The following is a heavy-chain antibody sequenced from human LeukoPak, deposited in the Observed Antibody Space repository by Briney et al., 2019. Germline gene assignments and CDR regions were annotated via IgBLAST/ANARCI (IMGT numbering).Heavy chain of an antibody. CDR1: GFNFDDYA. V-gene: IGHV3-9*01. CDR3: TRRAARWQFDL. D-gene: IGHD5-24*01. Sequence: GGSLRLSCAVSGFNFDDYAMHWVRQAPGRGLEWVSGINWKTGNGIYADSVKGRFTISRDNAKNSPYLQMSSLRAEDTALYYCTRRAARWQFDLWGRGTLLTISS. J-gene: IGHJ2*01. CDR2: INWKTGNG.